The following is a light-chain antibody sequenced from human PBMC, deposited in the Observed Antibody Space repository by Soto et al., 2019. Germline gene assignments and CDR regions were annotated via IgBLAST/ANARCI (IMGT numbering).Light chain of an antibody. CDR2: GAF. Sequence: EMVLTQSPGTLSLSPGERATLCFRAGQSISGTFLNWYQQKPGQAPWLLIYGAFNRAGGVPDRFSGSGSGTVFTLTISRLEPEDFAVYYCQQYGSSPRTFGQGTKVDI. J-gene: IGKJ1*01. CDR1: QSISGTF. CDR3: QQYGSSPRT. V-gene: IGKV3-20*01.